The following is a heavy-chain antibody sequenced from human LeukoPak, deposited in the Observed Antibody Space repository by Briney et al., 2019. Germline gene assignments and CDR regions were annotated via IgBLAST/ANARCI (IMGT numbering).Heavy chain of an antibody. CDR3: AKGSAATYYYYYYMDV. Sequence: GGSLRLSCAASGFTFSSYAMSWVRQAPGKGLEWVSAISGSGGSTYYADSVKGRFTISRDNSKNTLYLQMNSLRAEDTAVYYCAKGSAATYYYYYYMDVWGKGTTVTVSS. CDR1: GFTFSSYA. D-gene: IGHD2-15*01. CDR2: ISGSGGST. V-gene: IGHV3-23*01. J-gene: IGHJ6*03.